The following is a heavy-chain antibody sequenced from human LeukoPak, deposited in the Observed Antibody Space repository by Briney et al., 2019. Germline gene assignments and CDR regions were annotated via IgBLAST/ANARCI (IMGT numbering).Heavy chain of an antibody. CDR2: INWNGGST. J-gene: IGHJ3*01. D-gene: IGHD3-10*01. V-gene: IGHV3-20*04. Sequence: GGSLRLSCAASGFTFDDYGMSWVRQAPGKGLEWVSGINWNGGSTGYADSVKGRFTISRDNAKNSLYLQMNSLRAEDTALYYCAKDKGWSGGFALFVWGQGTMVTVSS. CDR1: GFTFDDYG. CDR3: AKDKGWSGGFALFV.